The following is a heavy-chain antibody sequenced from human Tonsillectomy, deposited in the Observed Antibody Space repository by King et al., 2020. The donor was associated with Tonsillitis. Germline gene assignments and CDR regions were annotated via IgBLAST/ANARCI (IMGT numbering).Heavy chain of an antibody. J-gene: IGHJ3*01. Sequence: VQLVESGGGLVQPGGSLRLSCSASGFTFSSYTMQWVRQAPGKGLEYVSAISNDGGGTDYASSVKGRFTISRDNSENTLFLQMSSLRTEDTAVYYCVKALHYNFWSVYGFDFWGQGTMVTVSS. D-gene: IGHD3-3*01. CDR2: ISNDGGGT. CDR1: GFTFSSYT. V-gene: IGHV3-64D*06. CDR3: VKALHYNFWSVYGFDF.